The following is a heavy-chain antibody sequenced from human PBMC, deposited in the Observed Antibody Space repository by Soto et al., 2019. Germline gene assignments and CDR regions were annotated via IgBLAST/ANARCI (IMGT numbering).Heavy chain of an antibody. CDR2: IYPGDSDT. V-gene: IGHV5-51*01. CDR3: ASPRRRGYSYGLYAFDI. D-gene: IGHD5-18*01. J-gene: IGHJ3*02. Sequence: GESLKISCKGSGYSFTSYWIGWVRQMPGKGLEWMGIIYPGDSDTRYSPSFQGQVTISADKSISTAYLQWSSLKASDTAMYYCASPRRRGYSYGLYAFDIWGQGTMVTVSS. CDR1: GYSFTSYW.